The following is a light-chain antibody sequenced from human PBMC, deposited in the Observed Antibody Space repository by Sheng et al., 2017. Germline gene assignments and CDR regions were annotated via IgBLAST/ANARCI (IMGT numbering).Light chain of an antibody. V-gene: IGKV1-39*01. CDR1: QSASSY. CDR3: QQTYRNPLT. Sequence: DIQLTQSPSSLSASVGDRVTITCRASQSASSYLNWYQLKPGQAPKLLIYVASNLQSGVPSRFSGGGSGTDFSLTISSLQPGDFATYYCQQTYRNPLTFGGGTKVEIK. J-gene: IGKJ4*01. CDR2: VAS.